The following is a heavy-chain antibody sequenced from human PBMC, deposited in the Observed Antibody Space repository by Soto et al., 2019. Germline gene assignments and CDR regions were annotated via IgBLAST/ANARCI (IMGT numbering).Heavy chain of an antibody. CDR1: GFPFSTYD. CDR2: IRKNDGNT. Sequence: EVQLLESGGGLVQSGGSLRLSCAASGFPFSTYDMSWVRQAPGKGLEWVSVIRKNDGNTHYADSVEGRFTISRDNSENPVYLQIISLRAEDTALYYCAKGARLDSWGQGSLVTVSS. J-gene: IGHJ4*02. V-gene: IGHV3-23*01. CDR3: AKGARLDS.